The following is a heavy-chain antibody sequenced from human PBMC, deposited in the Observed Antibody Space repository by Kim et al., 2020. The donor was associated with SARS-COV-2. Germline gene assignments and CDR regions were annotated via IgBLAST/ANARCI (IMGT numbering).Heavy chain of an antibody. J-gene: IGHJ6*02. CDR2: ISSSGSTI. D-gene: IGHD6-13*01. Sequence: GGSLRLSCAASGFTFSSYEMNWVRQAPGKGLEWVSYISSSGSTIYYADSGKGRFTISRDNAKNSLYLQVNSLRAEDTAVYYWARGPFIAATWYYYNGMDVWGQGTTVTVSS. V-gene: IGHV3-48*03. CDR1: GFTFSSYE. CDR3: ARGPFIAATWYYYNGMDV.